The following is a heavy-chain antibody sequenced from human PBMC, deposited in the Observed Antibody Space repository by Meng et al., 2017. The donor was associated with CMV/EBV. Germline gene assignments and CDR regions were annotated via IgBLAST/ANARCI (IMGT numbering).Heavy chain of an antibody. CDR1: GGPISSGDYY. Sequence: QVPLQEAGPGLGKPSQTLSLTCTVLGGPISSGDYYWSWIRQPPGKGLEWIGYIYYSGSTYYNPSLKSRVTISVDTSKNQFSLKLSSVTAADTAVYYCARVMGPNRTPYYFDYWGQGTLVTVSS. CDR2: IYYSGST. CDR3: ARVMGPNRTPYYFDY. D-gene: IGHD1-14*01. J-gene: IGHJ4*02. V-gene: IGHV4-30-4*08.